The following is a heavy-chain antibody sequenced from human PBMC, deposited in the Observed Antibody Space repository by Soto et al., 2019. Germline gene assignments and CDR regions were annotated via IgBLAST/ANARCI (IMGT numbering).Heavy chain of an antibody. CDR1: GGSISNFY. Sequence: QVQLQESGPGLVRPSETLSLTCTVSGGSISNFYWSWIRQPPGKGLEWIGYVYYTGSTSYNPSLKRRVTSPADSSRGQFSLRLNSVTAADTAVYYCARTVLGPDLLADSFVDYYYYMDVWGQGTTVTVSS. D-gene: IGHD3-9*01. J-gene: IGHJ6*03. CDR3: ARTVLGPDLLADSFVDYYYYMDV. CDR2: VYYTGST. V-gene: IGHV4-59*08.